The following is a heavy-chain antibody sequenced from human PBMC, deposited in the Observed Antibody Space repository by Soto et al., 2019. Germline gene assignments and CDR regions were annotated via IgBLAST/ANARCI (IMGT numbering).Heavy chain of an antibody. CDR2: ISSSSGYI. Sequence: LSCAASGFSFSSYSMNWVRQAPGKGLEWVSSISSSSGYIYYADSLQGRLTISRDNAKNSLFLQMNSLRAEDTAVYYCARIRNSYGSQSYLIDYWGQGTLVTVSS. CDR3: ARIRNSYGSQSYLIDY. J-gene: IGHJ4*02. D-gene: IGHD3-10*01. CDR1: GFSFSSYS. V-gene: IGHV3-21*01.